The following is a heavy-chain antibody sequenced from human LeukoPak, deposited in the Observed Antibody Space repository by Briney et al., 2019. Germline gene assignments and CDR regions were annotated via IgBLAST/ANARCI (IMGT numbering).Heavy chain of an antibody. V-gene: IGHV3-23*01. CDR1: EFTFSSYG. D-gene: IGHD4-17*01. CDR2: IIASGGNT. J-gene: IGHJ4*02. Sequence: GGSLRLSCAASEFTFSSYGMTGVRQSPGKGLEGVSSIIASGGNTYYADSVKGRFTISRDNPKNPLHLQMNSLRDDDTAVYYCAKIPGGDYPYHFDYWGQGPLVTVSS. CDR3: AKIPGGDYPYHFDY.